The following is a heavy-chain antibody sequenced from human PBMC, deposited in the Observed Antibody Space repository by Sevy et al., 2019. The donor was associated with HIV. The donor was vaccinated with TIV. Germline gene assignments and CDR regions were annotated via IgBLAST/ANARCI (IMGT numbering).Heavy chain of an antibody. Sequence: GGSLRLSCAASGFTFSSYAMHWVRQAPGKGLEWVAVISYDGSNKYYADSVKGRFTISRDNSKNTLYLQMNSLRAEDTAVYYCARGAYRSFQLGYGMDVWGQGTTVTVSS. CDR3: ARGAYRSFQLGYGMDV. V-gene: IGHV3-30-3*01. CDR1: GFTFSSYA. D-gene: IGHD3-10*01. CDR2: ISYDGSNK. J-gene: IGHJ6*02.